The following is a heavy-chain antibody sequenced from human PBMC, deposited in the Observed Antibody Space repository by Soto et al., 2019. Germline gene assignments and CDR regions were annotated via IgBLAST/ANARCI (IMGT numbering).Heavy chain of an antibody. CDR1: GGTFSSYA. CDR3: AREEPYYYDSSGYYSNY. Sequence: QVQLVQSGAEVKKPGSSVKVSCKASGGTFSSYAISWVRQAPGQGLEWMVGIIPIFGTANYAQKFQGRVTITADESTSTAYMELSSLRSEDTAVYYCAREEPYYYDSSGYYSNYWGQGTLVTVSS. J-gene: IGHJ4*02. V-gene: IGHV1-69*01. D-gene: IGHD3-22*01. CDR2: IIPIFGTA.